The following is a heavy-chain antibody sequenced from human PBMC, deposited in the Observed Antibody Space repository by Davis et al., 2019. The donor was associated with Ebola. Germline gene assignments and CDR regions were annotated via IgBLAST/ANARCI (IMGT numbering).Heavy chain of an antibody. V-gene: IGHV4-34*01. J-gene: IGHJ4*02. CDR1: GGSFSDYY. D-gene: IGHD3-10*01. CDR3: ARVRHYSSSGSYSDY. Sequence: MPSETLSLTCAVYGGSFSDYYWSWIRQSPGKGLEWIGEINHAGSNNLNAALKSRVIISVDTSKNQFSLKLSSLTAADTAVYYCARVRHYSSSGSYSDYWGQGTLVTVSS. CDR2: INHAGSN.